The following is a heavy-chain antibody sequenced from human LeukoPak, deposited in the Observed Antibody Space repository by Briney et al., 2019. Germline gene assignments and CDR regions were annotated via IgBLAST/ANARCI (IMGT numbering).Heavy chain of an antibody. CDR2: IYTSGST. V-gene: IGHV4-4*07. J-gene: IGHJ5*02. CDR3: ARAGLLYCTNDVCYSNWFDP. Sequence: SETLSLTCTVSGGSISSYYWSWIRQPAGKGLEWIGRIYTSGSTNYNPSLKSRVTMSVDTSKNQFSLKLSSVTAADTAVYYCARAGLLYCTNDVCYSNWFDPWGQGTLVTVSS. D-gene: IGHD2-8*01. CDR1: GGSISSYY.